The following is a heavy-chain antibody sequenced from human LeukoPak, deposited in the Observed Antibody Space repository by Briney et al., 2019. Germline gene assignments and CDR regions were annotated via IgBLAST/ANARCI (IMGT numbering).Heavy chain of an antibody. CDR2: ISRDGAGT. CDR1: GFSFSSSA. J-gene: IGHJ1*01. V-gene: IGHV3-64D*06. CDR3: VKGVQGVRGSNSWEYFQH. D-gene: IGHD3-16*01. Sequence: VGSLRLSCSASGFSFSSSAMHWVRQAPGKGLEYVSAISRDGAGTYYADSVKDRVTISRDNSKNTLYLQMSSLTAEDTAVYYCVKGVQGVRGSNSWEYFQHWGQGTLVTVSS.